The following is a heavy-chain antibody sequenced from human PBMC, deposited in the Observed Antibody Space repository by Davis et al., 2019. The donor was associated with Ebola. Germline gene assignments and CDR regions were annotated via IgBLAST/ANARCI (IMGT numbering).Heavy chain of an antibody. CDR2: IKQDGSEI. Sequence: GGSLRLSCAVSGFTFSSYWMSWVRQAPGKGLEWVANIKQDGSEIHYVDSVKGRFTISRDNSKNTLYLQMNSLRAEDTAVYYCARGYSYGLRVFDYWGQGTLVTVSS. CDR1: GFTFSSYW. V-gene: IGHV3-7*04. D-gene: IGHD5-18*01. J-gene: IGHJ4*02. CDR3: ARGYSYGLRVFDY.